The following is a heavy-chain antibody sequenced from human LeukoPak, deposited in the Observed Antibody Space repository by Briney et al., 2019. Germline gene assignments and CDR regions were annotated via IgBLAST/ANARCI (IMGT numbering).Heavy chain of an antibody. CDR2: INHSGST. CDR1: GGSFSDYY. J-gene: IGHJ4*02. Sequence: SETLSLTCAVYGGSFSDYYWSWIRQPPGKGLEWIGEINHSGSTKYNPSLNSRVTISVDTSKNQFSLKLNSLTAADTAVYYCARKQLVPLAQSFDSWGQGTLVTVSS. CDR3: ARKQLVPLAQSFDS. D-gene: IGHD6-6*01. V-gene: IGHV4-34*01.